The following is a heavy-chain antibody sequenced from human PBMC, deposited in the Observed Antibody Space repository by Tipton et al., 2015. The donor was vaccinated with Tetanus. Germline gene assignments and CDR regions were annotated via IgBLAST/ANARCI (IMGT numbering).Heavy chain of an antibody. CDR3: ATGRTLDY. D-gene: IGHD1-26*01. CDR2: ISVRGSHT. V-gene: IGHV3-23*01. Sequence: SLRLSCAASGFTFSNYAMAWVRQAPGKGLEWVSGISVRGSHTYYADPVKGRFSISRDNSKNTVYLQMNSLGDEDTAVYYCATGRTLDYWGQGTRVTVST. CDR1: GFTFSNYA. J-gene: IGHJ4*02.